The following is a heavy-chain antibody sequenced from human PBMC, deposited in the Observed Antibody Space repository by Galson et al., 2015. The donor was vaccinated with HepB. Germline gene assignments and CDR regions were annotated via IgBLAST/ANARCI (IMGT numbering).Heavy chain of an antibody. Sequence: SLRLSCAASGFTFSSYGMHWVRQAPGKGLEWVAVIWYDGSNKYYADSVKGRFTISRDNSKNTLYLQMNSLRAEDTAVYYCARDIADSSGYYSGYFDLWGRGTLVTVSS. CDR3: ARDIADSSGYYSGYFDL. V-gene: IGHV3-33*01. J-gene: IGHJ2*01. D-gene: IGHD3-22*01. CDR2: IWYDGSNK. CDR1: GFTFSSYG.